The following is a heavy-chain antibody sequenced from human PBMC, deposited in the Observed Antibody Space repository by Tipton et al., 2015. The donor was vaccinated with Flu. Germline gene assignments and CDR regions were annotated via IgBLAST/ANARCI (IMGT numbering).Heavy chain of an antibody. CDR1: GYSFTSYW. CDR2: IYPGDSDT. Sequence: QLVQSGAEVKKPGESLKISCKGSGYSFTSYWIGWVRQMPGKGLEWMGIIYPGDSDTRYSPSFQGQVTISADKSISTAYLQWSSLKASDTAMYYCARDRDSSGYYSNWSFDLWGRGTLVTVSS. V-gene: IGHV5-51*01. J-gene: IGHJ2*01. CDR3: ARDRDSSGYYSNWSFDL. D-gene: IGHD3-22*01.